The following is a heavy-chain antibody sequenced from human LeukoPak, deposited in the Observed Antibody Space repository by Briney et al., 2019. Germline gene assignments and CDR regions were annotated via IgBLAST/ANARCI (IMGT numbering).Heavy chain of an antibody. J-gene: IGHJ4*02. CDR1: GYTFTNYA. V-gene: IGHV1-18*01. Sequence: GASVKVSCKASGYTFTNYAINWVRQAPGQGLEWMGWISVYNGNTNYAQKLQGRVTMTTDTSTSTAYMELRSLRSDDTAVYYCARDKDCSGGSCYSRYFDYWGQGTLVTVSS. CDR2: ISVYNGNT. CDR3: ARDKDCSGGSCYSRYFDY. D-gene: IGHD2-15*01.